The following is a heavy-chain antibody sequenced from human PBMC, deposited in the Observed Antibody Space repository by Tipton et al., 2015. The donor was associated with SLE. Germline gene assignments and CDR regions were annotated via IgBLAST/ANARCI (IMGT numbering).Heavy chain of an antibody. CDR2: ASYSGRP. V-gene: IGHV4-59*01. J-gene: IGHJ4*02. D-gene: IGHD2-15*01. CDR1: GGSISSYY. CDR3: ARDARGSSHFDY. Sequence: TLSLTCTVSGGSISSYYWSWIRQPPGKGLEWIGDASYSGRPNFNPSLKSRVTVSVDTSKNQFSLKLSSVTAADTAVYYCARDARGSSHFDYWGQGTLVTVSS.